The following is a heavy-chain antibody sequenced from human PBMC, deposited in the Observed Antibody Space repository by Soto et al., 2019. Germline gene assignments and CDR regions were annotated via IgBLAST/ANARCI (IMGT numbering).Heavy chain of an antibody. D-gene: IGHD5-12*01. CDR2: IYPGDSDT. CDR3: ARNSGYDRDAFDI. V-gene: IGHV5-51*01. CDR1: GYSFTSYW. Sequence: PAESLKISCKGSGYSFTSYWIGWVRQMPGKGLEWMGIIYPGDSDTRYSPSFQGQVTISADKSIGTAYLQWSSLKASDTAMYYCARNSGYDRDAFDIWCQGTMVTVSS. J-gene: IGHJ3*02.